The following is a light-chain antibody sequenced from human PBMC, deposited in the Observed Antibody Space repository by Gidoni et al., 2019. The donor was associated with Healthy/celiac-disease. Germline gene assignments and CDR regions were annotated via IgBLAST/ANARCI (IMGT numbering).Light chain of an antibody. CDR3: QQSYSTLLT. CDR1: QSISSY. Sequence: DIHMTQSPSSLSASVGDRVTITCRASQSISSYLNWYQQKPGKAPQLLIYAASSLQSGVPSRFSGSGSATDFTLTSSSLQPEDFATYYCQQSYSTLLTFGPGTKVDIK. J-gene: IGKJ3*01. V-gene: IGKV1-39*01. CDR2: AAS.